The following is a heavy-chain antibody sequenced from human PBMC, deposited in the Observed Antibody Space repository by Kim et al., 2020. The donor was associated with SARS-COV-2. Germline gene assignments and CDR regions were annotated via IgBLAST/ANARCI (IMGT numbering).Heavy chain of an antibody. CDR3: ARVPPSGWSIDY. J-gene: IGHJ4*02. V-gene: IGHV3-7*01. Sequence: KYYVDSVKGRFTISRDNAKNSLYLQMNSLRAEDTAVYYCARVPPSGWSIDYWGQGTLVTVSS. CDR2: K. D-gene: IGHD6-19*01.